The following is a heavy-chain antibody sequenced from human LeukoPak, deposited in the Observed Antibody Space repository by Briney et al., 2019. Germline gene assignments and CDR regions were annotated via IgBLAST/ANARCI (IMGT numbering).Heavy chain of an antibody. Sequence: GGSLRLSCAASGFTFSDYAMNWIRQAPGRGLEWVSTISGSGISTYYADFVKGRFTISRDNSRNTLYLQMNSLRAEDTAVYYCAKDRSKTSYYYDSSNWGQGTLVTVPS. J-gene: IGHJ4*02. CDR3: AKDRSKTSYYYDSSN. D-gene: IGHD3-22*01. CDR1: GFTFSDYA. V-gene: IGHV3-23*01. CDR2: ISGSGIST.